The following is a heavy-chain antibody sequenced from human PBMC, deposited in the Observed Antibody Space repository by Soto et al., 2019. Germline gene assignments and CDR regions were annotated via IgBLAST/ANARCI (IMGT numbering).Heavy chain of an antibody. V-gene: IGHV1-69*13. CDR1: GGTFSTYA. CDR3: ARPKGSYSSGYYYFDY. Sequence: SVKVSCKTSGGTFSTYAIYCVRQAPGQGLEWMGAIIPLFGTADYAQKFQGRVTITADESTSTAYMELSSLRSEDTAVYYCARPKGSYSSGYYYFDYWGQGTQVTVSS. D-gene: IGHD6-19*01. J-gene: IGHJ4*02. CDR2: IIPLFGTA.